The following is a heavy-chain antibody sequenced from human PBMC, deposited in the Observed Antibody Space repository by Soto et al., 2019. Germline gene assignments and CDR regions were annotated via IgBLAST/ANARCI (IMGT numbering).Heavy chain of an antibody. D-gene: IGHD3-3*01. Sequence: PGESLKISCKGSGYSFTSYWISWVRQMPGKGLEWMGRIDPSDSYTNYSPSFQGHVTIPADKSISTAYLQWSSLKASDTAMYYCASLPRFSNYYYGMDVWGQGTTVTVSS. V-gene: IGHV5-10-1*01. CDR2: IDPSDSYT. CDR3: ASLPRFSNYYYGMDV. CDR1: GYSFTSYW. J-gene: IGHJ6*02.